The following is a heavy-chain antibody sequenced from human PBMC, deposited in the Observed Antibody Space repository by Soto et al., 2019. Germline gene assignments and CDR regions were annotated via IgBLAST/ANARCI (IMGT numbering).Heavy chain of an antibody. D-gene: IGHD1-26*01. J-gene: IGHJ4*02. CDR1: GFTFSSYA. V-gene: IGHV3-23*01. CDR2: ISGSGGST. Sequence: LRLSCAASGFTFSSYAMSWVRQAPGKGLEWVSAISGSGGSTYYADSVKGRFTISRDNSKNTLYLQMNSLRAEDTAVYYCAKDHSGSYDVYFDYWGQGTLVTVSS. CDR3: AKDHSGSYDVYFDY.